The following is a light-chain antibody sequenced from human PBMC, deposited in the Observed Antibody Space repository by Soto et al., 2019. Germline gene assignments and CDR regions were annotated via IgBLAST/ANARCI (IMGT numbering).Light chain of an antibody. J-gene: IGLJ1*01. V-gene: IGLV2-23*03. CDR2: EGS. CDR1: SSDVGSYNL. Sequence: QSALTHPASVSGSPGQSITISCTGTSSDVGSYNLVPWYQQHPGKAPKLMIYEGSKRPSGVSNRSSGSKSGNTASLTISGLQAEDEADYYCCSYAGSSTFFYVLGTGTKVTVL. CDR3: CSYAGSSTFFYV.